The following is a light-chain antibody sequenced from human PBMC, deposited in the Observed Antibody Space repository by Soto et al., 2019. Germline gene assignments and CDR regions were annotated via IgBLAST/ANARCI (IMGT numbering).Light chain of an antibody. CDR1: SSDVGGYNY. Sequence: QSALTQPASVSGSPGQSITISCAGTSSDVGGYNYVSWYQQHPGKAPKLMIYEVSNRPSGVSNRFSGSKSGNTASLTISGLQGEDEADYYCSSYTRSSSVVFGGGTKL. CDR3: SSYTRSSSVV. V-gene: IGLV2-14*01. CDR2: EVS. J-gene: IGLJ2*01.